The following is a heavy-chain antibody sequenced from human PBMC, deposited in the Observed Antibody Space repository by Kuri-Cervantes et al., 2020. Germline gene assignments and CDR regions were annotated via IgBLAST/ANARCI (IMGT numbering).Heavy chain of an antibody. J-gene: IGHJ4*02. CDR3: ARVGRSTRPGY. D-gene: IGHD6-6*01. V-gene: IGHV3-11*06. CDR1: EFTFSDYY. CDR2: ISTTSTYI. Sequence: GGSLRLSCAASEFTFSDYYMSWIRQAPGKGLEWVSYISTTSTYIFYADSMKGRFTISRDNAKNSLYLQMNSLRGEDTAVYYCARVGRSTRPGYWGQGTLVTVSS.